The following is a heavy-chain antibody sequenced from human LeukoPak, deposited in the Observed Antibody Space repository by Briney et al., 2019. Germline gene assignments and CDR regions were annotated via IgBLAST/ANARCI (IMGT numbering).Heavy chain of an antibody. Sequence: SETLSLTCNVSGGSISRYYWSWIRQPPGKGLEWIGYIYYSGSTNYNPSLKSRVTISVDTSKNQFSLKLSSVTPADTAVYYCARVDYGSGSNFDCWGQGTLVTVSS. CDR3: ARVDYGSGSNFDC. D-gene: IGHD3-10*01. CDR2: IYYSGST. J-gene: IGHJ4*02. CDR1: GGSISRYY. V-gene: IGHV4-59*01.